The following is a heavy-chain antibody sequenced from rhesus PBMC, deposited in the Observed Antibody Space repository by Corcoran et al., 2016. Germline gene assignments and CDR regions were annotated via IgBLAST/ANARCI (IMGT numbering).Heavy chain of an antibody. Sequence: QVQLQESGPGLVTPSETLSLTCAVSGVSPSIYWWNGIRQSPGKGLEWIGGIYGSGGSTEYSPSLKSRVTISEDTSKNQFSLKLSSVTAADTAVYYCARHDLFVWGPGVLVTVSS. CDR3: ARHDLFV. CDR1: GVSPSIYW. J-gene: IGHJ5-1*01. D-gene: IGHD3-22*01. V-gene: IGHV4-93*02. CDR2: IYGSGGST.